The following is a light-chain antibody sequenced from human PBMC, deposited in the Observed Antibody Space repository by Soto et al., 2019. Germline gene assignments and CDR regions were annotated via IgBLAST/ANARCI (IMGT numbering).Light chain of an antibody. Sequence: DIQMTQSPASLSASVGDRVTISCRASQSIGRNLNWYQQKPGKAPTLLIYETSSLESGVPSIFGGRGSGTEFTLTISSLQTDDFAIYYCQQYNSYSWTFGPGTKVDIK. J-gene: IGKJ1*01. CDR1: QSIGRN. CDR2: ETS. CDR3: QQYNSYSWT. V-gene: IGKV1-5*03.